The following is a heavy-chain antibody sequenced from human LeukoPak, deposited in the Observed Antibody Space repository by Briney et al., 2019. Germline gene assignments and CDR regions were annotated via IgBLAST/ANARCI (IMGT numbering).Heavy chain of an antibody. CDR2: IYYSGST. CDR3: ARDKLSESITIFGVVIRTYYGMDV. V-gene: IGHV4-31*03. CDR1: GGSISSGGYY. Sequence: PSETLSLTCTVSGGSISSGGYYWSWIRQHPGKGLEWIVYIYYSGSTYYNPSLKSRVTISVDTSKNQFSLKLSSVTAADTAVYYCARDKLSESITIFGVVIRTYYGMDVWGQGTAVTVSS. J-gene: IGHJ6*02. D-gene: IGHD3-3*01.